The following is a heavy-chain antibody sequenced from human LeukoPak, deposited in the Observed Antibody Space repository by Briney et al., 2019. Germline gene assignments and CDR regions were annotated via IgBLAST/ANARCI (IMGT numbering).Heavy chain of an antibody. D-gene: IGHD2-15*01. Sequence: PGRSLRLSCAASGFTFSSYAMHWVRQAPGKGLEWVAVISYDGSTKYYADSVKGQFTISRDNSKNTLYLQMNSLRAEDTAVYYCARDGYSDCSGGSCYFEYWGQGTLVTVSS. J-gene: IGHJ4*02. CDR2: ISYDGSTK. V-gene: IGHV3-30*04. CDR1: GFTFSSYA. CDR3: ARDGYSDCSGGSCYFEY.